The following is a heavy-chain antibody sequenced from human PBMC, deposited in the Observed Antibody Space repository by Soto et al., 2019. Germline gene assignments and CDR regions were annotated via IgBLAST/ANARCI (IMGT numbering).Heavy chain of an antibody. Sequence: PGGSLRLSCAASGFTCSSYAMHWVRQAPGKGLEWVAVISYDGSNKYYADSVKGRFTISRDNSKSTLYLQMNSLRAEDTAVYYCARSGLSRTAMPPYYYYYCMDVCGQGTTVTVSS. CDR3: ARSGLSRTAMPPYYYYYCMDV. V-gene: IGHV3-30-3*01. J-gene: IGHJ6*02. CDR2: ISYDGSNK. CDR1: GFTCSSYA. D-gene: IGHD5-18*01.